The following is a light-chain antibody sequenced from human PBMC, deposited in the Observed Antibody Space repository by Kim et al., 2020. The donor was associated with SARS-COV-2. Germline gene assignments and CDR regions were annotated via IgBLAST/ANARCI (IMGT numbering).Light chain of an antibody. Sequence: AAVGDRVTITCRASQSVSTYLNWYQQKPGKAPSLLIFAASSLQSGVPSRFSGSGSGTDFTLTISSLQPEDFATYYCQQSYMTPLTFGGGTKVDIK. CDR1: QSVSTY. V-gene: IGKV1-39*01. CDR2: AAS. J-gene: IGKJ4*01. CDR3: QQSYMTPLT.